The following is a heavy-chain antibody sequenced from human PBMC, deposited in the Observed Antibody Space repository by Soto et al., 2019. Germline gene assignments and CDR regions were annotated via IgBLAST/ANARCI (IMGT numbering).Heavy chain of an antibody. J-gene: IGHJ6*02. CDR2: IYPGDSDT. D-gene: IGHD3-10*01. CDR1: GYSFTSYW. CDR3: ARRNYGSGGGYGMDV. Sequence: PGESLKISCKGSGYSFTSYWICWVRQMPWKGLEWMGIIYPGDSDTRYSPSFQGQVTISADKSISTAYLQWSSLKASDTAMYYCARRNYGSGGGYGMDVWGQGTTVTVSS. V-gene: IGHV5-51*01.